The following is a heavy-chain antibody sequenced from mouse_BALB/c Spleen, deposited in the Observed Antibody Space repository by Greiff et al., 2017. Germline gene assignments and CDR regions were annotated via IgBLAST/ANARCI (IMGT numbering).Heavy chain of an antibody. CDR2: IWAGGST. V-gene: IGHV2-9*02. CDR1: GFSLTSYG. CDR3: ASDRYDVLMDY. Sequence: VMLVESGPGLVAPSQSLSITCTVSGFSLTSYGVHWVRQPPGKGLEWLGVIWAGGSTNYNSALMSRLSISKDNSKSQVFLKMNSLQTDDTAMYYCASDRYDVLMDYWGQGTSVTVSS. J-gene: IGHJ4*01. D-gene: IGHD2-14*01.